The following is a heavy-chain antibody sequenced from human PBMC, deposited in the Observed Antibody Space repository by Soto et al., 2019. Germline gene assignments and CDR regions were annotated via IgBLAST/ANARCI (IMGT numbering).Heavy chain of an antibody. CDR3: ARVRIVGAREIDF. J-gene: IGHJ4*02. D-gene: IGHD1-26*01. Sequence: ASVNVSCKSSGYTFNRHGMTWVRQAPGQGLEWMGWISGYNGDINYEQKFQGRVTLSSDTLTSTVYLELKSLRFDDTAVYYCARVRIVGAREIDFWGQGTLVTVSS. CDR2: ISGYNGDI. CDR1: GYTFNRHG. V-gene: IGHV1-18*04.